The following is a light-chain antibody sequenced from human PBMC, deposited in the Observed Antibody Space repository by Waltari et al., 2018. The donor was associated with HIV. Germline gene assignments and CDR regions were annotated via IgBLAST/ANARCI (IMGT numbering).Light chain of an antibody. V-gene: IGLV1-51*02. J-gene: IGLJ3*02. CDR1: SSTMASYY. Sequence: QSVLTQPPSVSAAPGQKVTISCSGSSSTMASYYVSWYQQFPGTAPKLLISENDKRPSGIPDRFSGSKSDTSVTLAITGLQTGDEADYYCGTWDTSLSAGVFGGGTKLTVL. CDR3: GTWDTSLSAGV. CDR2: END.